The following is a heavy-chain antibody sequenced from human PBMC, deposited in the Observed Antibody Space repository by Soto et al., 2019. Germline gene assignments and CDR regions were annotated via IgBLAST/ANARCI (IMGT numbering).Heavy chain of an antibody. CDR3: AGSIFYYGMDG. V-gene: IGHV5-51*01. J-gene: IGHJ6*02. CDR2: IYPGDSDT. CDR1: GYSFTNYW. Sequence: GESLNISCTTSGYSFTNYWIGWVRQMPGKGPEWMGIIYPGDSDTRYSPSFQGQVTISADKSTSTAYLLWSSLKASDTAIYFCAGSIFYYGMDGWGQGTTVTVYS.